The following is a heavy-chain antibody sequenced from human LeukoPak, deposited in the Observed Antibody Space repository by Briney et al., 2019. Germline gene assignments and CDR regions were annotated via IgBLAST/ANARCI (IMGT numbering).Heavy chain of an antibody. D-gene: IGHD3-10*01. Sequence: GASVKVSCKVSGYTLTELSMHWVRQAPGKGLEWMGGFDPEDGETIYAQKFQGRVTMTEDTSTDTAYMELSSLRSEDTAVYYCATDSITMVRGVYFDCWGQGTLVTVSS. J-gene: IGHJ4*02. CDR3: ATDSITMVRGVYFDC. CDR1: GYTLTELS. CDR2: FDPEDGET. V-gene: IGHV1-24*01.